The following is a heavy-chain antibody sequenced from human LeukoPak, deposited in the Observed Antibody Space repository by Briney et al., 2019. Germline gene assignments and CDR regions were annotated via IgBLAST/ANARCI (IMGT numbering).Heavy chain of an antibody. V-gene: IGHV3-73*01. J-gene: IGHJ4*02. CDR3: TREGDGDGYNSD. Sequence: GGCLRLSCAASGFTFSGAAICWVRQAPGKGLERVGRIRSKANSYATALAASVTDRFSLARDASKNSVCLQMDSVKTEDTAVYYCTREGDGDGYNSDWGQGTLVTVSS. CDR1: GFTFSGAA. CDR2: IRSKANSYAT. D-gene: IGHD5-24*01.